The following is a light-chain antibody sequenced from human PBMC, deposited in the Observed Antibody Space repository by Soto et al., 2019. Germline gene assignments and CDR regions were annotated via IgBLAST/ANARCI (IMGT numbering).Light chain of an antibody. Sequence: QSALTQPPSASGSPGQSVTISCTGTSSDVGGYNYVSWYQQHPGKAPKLMIYEVSKRPSGVPDRFSGSKSGNTASLTVSGLQAEDECDYYCSSYAGSNNHVVFGGGTKVTVL. V-gene: IGLV2-8*01. J-gene: IGLJ2*01. CDR3: SSYAGSNNHVV. CDR2: EVS. CDR1: SSDVGGYNY.